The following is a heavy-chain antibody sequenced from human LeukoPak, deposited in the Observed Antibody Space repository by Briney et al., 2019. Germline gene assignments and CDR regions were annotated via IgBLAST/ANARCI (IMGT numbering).Heavy chain of an antibody. CDR1: GFTFSSYG. D-gene: IGHD3-10*01. CDR2: IRYDENNK. J-gene: IGHJ4*02. V-gene: IGHV3-30*02. Sequence: GGSLRLSCAASGFTFSSYGMHWVRQAPGKGLEWVAFIRYDENNKYYADSVKGRFTISRDNSKNTLYLQMNSLRAEDTAVYYCAKAAVLLWFGDPLDYWGQGTLVTVSS. CDR3: AKAAVLLWFGDPLDY.